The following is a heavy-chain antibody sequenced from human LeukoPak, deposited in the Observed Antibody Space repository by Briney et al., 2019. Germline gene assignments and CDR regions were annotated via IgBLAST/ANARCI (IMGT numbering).Heavy chain of an antibody. J-gene: IGHJ5*02. D-gene: IGHD2-2*01. CDR3: ARLSSTSQPFDP. Sequence: GESLKISCKGSGYSFASYWIAWVRQMPGKGLEWMGIIYPDDSDTRYSPSFQGQVTISADKSISIAYLQWSGLKASDAAVYYCARLSSTSQPFDPWGQGTLVTVSS. CDR1: GYSFASYW. V-gene: IGHV5-51*01. CDR2: IYPDDSDT.